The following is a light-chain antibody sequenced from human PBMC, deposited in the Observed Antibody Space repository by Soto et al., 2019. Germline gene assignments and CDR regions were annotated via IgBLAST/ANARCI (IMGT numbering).Light chain of an antibody. CDR2: DVD. CDR3: CSYAGSYTYV. J-gene: IGLJ1*01. Sequence: QSVLTQPRSVSGSPGQSVTISCTGTSSDVGGYNYVSWYQQHPGKAPKLMIYDVDKRPSGVPDRFSGSKSGNTASLTISWLQAEDEADYYCCSYAGSYTYVFGTGTKVTVL. V-gene: IGLV2-11*01. CDR1: SSDVGGYNY.